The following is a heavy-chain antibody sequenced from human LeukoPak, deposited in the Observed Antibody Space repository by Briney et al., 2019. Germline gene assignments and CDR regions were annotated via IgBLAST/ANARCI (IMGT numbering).Heavy chain of an antibody. V-gene: IGHV3-23*01. CDR2: ISSTGGTT. CDR1: GFTFSSYA. CDR3: AKRSGSSYLYWYFDL. D-gene: IGHD3-10*01. Sequence: GGSLRLSCAASGFTFSSYAVSWVRQAPGQGLEWVSGISSTGGTTYYADSEKGRFAISRDNSKNTLYLQMNSLRAEDTAVYYCAKRSGSSYLYWYFDLWGRGTLVTVSS. J-gene: IGHJ2*01.